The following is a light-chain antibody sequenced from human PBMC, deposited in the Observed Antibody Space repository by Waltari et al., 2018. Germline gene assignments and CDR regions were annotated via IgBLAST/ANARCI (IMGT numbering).Light chain of an antibody. CDR2: AAS. J-gene: IGKJ2*01. CDR3: QQYDWSPPGYT. CDR1: QTVDSNS. Sequence: IALTQSPGTLSLSPGERATPSCRASQTVDSNSVAWYQQRPGQVPRLLIFAASSRATGIPDRFSASGSGTDFTLTISRLEPEDFAVYYCQQYDWSPPGYTFGQGTKLEIK. V-gene: IGKV3-20*01.